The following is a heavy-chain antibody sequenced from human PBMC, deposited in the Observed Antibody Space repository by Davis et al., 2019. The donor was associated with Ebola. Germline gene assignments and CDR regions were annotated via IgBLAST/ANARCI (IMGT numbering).Heavy chain of an antibody. CDR3: ARGGHYDFWSGPADY. CDR2: INSDGSST. J-gene: IGHJ4*02. V-gene: IGHV3-74*01. Sequence: GESLKISCAASGFTFSSYWMHWVRQAPGKGLVWVSRINSDGSSTSYADSVKGRFTISRDNAKNTLYLQMNSLRAEDTAVYYCARGGHYDFWSGPADYWGQGTLVTVSS. CDR1: GFTFSSYW. D-gene: IGHD3-3*01.